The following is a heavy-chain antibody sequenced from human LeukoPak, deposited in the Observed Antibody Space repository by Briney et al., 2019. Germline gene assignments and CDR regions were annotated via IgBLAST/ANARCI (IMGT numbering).Heavy chain of an antibody. D-gene: IGHD2-15*01. CDR3: ARAILGYCSGGSCSPGYYYYMDV. J-gene: IGHJ6*03. V-gene: IGHV4-59*01. CDR1: GGSISSYY. CDR2: IYYSGST. Sequence: SETLSLTCTVSGGSISSYYWSWIRQPPGKGLEWIGYIYYSGSTNYNPSLKSRVTISVDTSKNQFSLKLSSVIAADTAVYYCARAILGYCSGGSCSPGYYYYMDVWGKGTTVTVSS.